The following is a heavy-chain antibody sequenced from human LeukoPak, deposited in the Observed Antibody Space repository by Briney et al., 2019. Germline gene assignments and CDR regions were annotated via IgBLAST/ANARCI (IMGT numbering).Heavy chain of an antibody. CDR3: ARLKYSSSWYYFDY. J-gene: IGHJ4*02. D-gene: IGHD6-13*01. CDR2: ISSSSSYI. V-gene: IGHV3-21*01. Sequence: GGSLRLSCAASGFTFSSYSMNWVRQAPGKGLEWVSSISSSSSYIYYADSVKGRFTISRDNAKNSLYLQMNSPRAEDTAVYYCARLKYSSSWYYFDYWGQGTLVTVSS. CDR1: GFTFSSYS.